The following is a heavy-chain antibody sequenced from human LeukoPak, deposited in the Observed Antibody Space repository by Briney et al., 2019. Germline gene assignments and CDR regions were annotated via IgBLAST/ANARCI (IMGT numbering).Heavy chain of an antibody. J-gene: IGHJ4*02. CDR1: GYTFSNYG. D-gene: IGHD3-22*01. CDR2: ISGYNGNT. V-gene: IGHV1-18*01. CDR3: ARSLGDSSGYYPLPFDY. Sequence: ASVKVSCKASGYTFSNYGITWVRQAPGQGLEWMGWISGYNGNTNFAQKLQGRVSMTTDTSTYTSDMELRSLRSDDTAVYYCARSLGDSSGYYPLPFDYWGQETLVIVSS.